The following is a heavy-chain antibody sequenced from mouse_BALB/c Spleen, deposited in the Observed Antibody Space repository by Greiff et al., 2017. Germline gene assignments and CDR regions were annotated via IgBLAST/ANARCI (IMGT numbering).Heavy chain of an antibody. CDR1: GYTFTSYV. CDR2: INPYNDGT. J-gene: IGHJ4*01. D-gene: IGHD1-1*01. Sequence: EVQLQQSGPELVKPGASVKMSCKASGYTFTSYVMHWVKQKPGQGLEWIGYINPYNDGTKYNEKFKGKATLTSDKSSSTAYMELSSLTSEDSAVYYCARGSHYYGSSYYAMDYWGQGTSVTVSS. V-gene: IGHV1-14*01. CDR3: ARGSHYYGSSYYAMDY.